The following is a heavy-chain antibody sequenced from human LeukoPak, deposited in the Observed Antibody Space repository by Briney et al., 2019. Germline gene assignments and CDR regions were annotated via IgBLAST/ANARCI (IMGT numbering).Heavy chain of an antibody. V-gene: IGHV3-66*01. CDR1: GFTFSDYY. D-gene: IGHD6-13*01. CDR2: IYSGGST. J-gene: IGHJ4*02. CDR3: ARDSGYSSSWAFDY. Sequence: GGSLRLSCAASGFTFSDYYMSWVRQAPGKGLEWVSVIYSGGSTYYADSVKGRFTISRDNSKNTLYLQMNSLRAEDTAVYYCARDSGYSSSWAFDYWGQGTLVTVSS.